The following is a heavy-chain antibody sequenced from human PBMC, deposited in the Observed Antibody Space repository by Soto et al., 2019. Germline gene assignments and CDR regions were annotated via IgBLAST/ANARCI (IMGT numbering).Heavy chain of an antibody. CDR3: ARDSNSWYY. J-gene: IGHJ4*02. CDR1: GFTFSSNA. Sequence: GGPLRLSWGASGFTFSSNAVTWVRQAPGKGLEWVSTILGTVTTYYADSVKGRFTISRDNSKNSLYLQMNSLRVEDTAVYFCARDSNSWYYWGQGTAVTVSS. D-gene: IGHD6-6*01. V-gene: IGHV3-23*01. CDR2: ILGTVTT.